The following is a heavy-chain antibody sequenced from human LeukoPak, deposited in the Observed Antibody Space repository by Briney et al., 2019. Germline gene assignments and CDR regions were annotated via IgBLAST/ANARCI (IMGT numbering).Heavy chain of an antibody. CDR3: ANTAKVTPRDY. V-gene: IGHV3-33*03. CDR1: GFTFSSYG. Sequence: GRSLRLSCAASGFTFSSYGMHWVRQAPGKGLEWVAVIWYDGSNKYYADSVKGRFTISRDNSKNTLYLQMNSLRAEDTAVYYCANTAKVTPRDYWGQGTLVTVSS. CDR2: IWYDGSNK. J-gene: IGHJ4*02. D-gene: IGHD6-25*01.